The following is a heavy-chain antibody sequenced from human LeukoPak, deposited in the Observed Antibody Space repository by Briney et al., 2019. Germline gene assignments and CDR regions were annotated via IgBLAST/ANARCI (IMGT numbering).Heavy chain of an antibody. CDR1: GFTFSSYD. Sequence: GGSLRLSCAASGFTFSSYDMHWVRQATGKGLEWVSAIGTAGDTYYPGSVKGRFTISRDNAKNSLYLQMNSLRAEDTAVYYCAREGYDILTATDVFDIWGQGTMVTVSS. V-gene: IGHV3-13*01. D-gene: IGHD3-9*01. CDR2: IGTAGDT. CDR3: AREGYDILTATDVFDI. J-gene: IGHJ3*02.